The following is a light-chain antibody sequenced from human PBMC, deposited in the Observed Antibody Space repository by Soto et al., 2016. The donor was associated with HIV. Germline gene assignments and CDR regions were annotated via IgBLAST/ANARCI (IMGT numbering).Light chain of an antibody. CDR3: QVWDSSSDHVV. CDR2: DDT. CDR1: NIGTKS. J-gene: IGLJ2*01. V-gene: IGLV3-21*02. Sequence: SYILTQPPSVSVAPGQTARIACDGNNIGTKSVHWYQRKPGQAPLLVVYDDTNRPSEIPERLSGSNSGNTATLSISRVEAGDEADYYCQVWDSSSDHVVFGGGTKLTV.